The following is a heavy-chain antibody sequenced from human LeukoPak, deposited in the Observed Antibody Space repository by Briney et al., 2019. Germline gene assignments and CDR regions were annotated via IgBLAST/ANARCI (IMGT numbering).Heavy chain of an antibody. Sequence: SETLSLTCTVSGGSISSYYWSWIRQPPGEGLEWIGYIYYSGSTNYNPSLKSRVTISVDTSKNQFSLKLSSVTAADTAVYYCARLNYYDTSWFDPWGQGTLVTVSS. CDR1: GGSISSYY. CDR2: IYYSGST. CDR3: ARLNYYDTSWFDP. V-gene: IGHV4-59*01. D-gene: IGHD3-22*01. J-gene: IGHJ5*02.